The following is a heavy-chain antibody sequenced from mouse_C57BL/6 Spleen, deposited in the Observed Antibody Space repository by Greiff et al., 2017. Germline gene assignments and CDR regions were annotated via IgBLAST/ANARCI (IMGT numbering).Heavy chain of an antibody. Sequence: QVHLQQSGAELVKPGASVKLSCKASGYTFTSYWMNWVKQRPGQGLEWIGMIYPNSGSTNYNETFKGKATLTVDKSSSTAYMQLDGVSSVEAGGCYCARGGTVDYWGQGTTLTVSS. CDR1: GYTFTSYW. J-gene: IGHJ2*01. CDR2: IYPNSGST. V-gene: IGHV1-64*01. CDR3: ARGGTVDY. D-gene: IGHD3-3*01.